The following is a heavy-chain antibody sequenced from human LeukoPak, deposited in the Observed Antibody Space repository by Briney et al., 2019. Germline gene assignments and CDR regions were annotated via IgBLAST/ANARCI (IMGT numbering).Heavy chain of an antibody. V-gene: IGHV3-48*01. CDR2: ISSTSSTI. CDR1: GFAFSSYS. D-gene: IGHD1-26*01. Sequence: PGGSLRLSCAASGFAFSSYSMNWVRQAPGKGLEWLSYISSTSSTIYYADSVKGRFTISRDNAKNSLYLLMNGLRAEDTAAYYCARVTVGATADYFDYWGQGTLVTVSS. CDR3: ARVTVGATADYFDY. J-gene: IGHJ4*02.